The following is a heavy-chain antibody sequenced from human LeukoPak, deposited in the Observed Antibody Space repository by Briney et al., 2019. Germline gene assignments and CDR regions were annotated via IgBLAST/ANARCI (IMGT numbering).Heavy chain of an antibody. J-gene: IGHJ4*02. D-gene: IGHD4-17*01. CDR3: ARGGEAGLAD. CDR1: GASMSSYY. CDR2: IYSSGST. V-gene: IGHV4-59*01. Sequence: LSETLSLTCTVSGASMSSYYWTWIRQPPGKGLEWIGYIYSSGSTNSDPSLKSRVTISVDTSKNQFSLNLSSVTAADTAVYYCARGGEAGLADWGQGTLVTVSS.